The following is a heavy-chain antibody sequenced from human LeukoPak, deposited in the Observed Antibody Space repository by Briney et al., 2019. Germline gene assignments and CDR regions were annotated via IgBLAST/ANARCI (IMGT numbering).Heavy chain of an antibody. CDR3: AKGQLRIEIDY. V-gene: IGHV3-23*01. CDR2: ISGSGGST. D-gene: IGHD1-26*01. J-gene: IGHJ4*02. Sequence: PGGSLRLSCAASGFTFSDYYMSWVRQAPGKGLEWVSAISGSGGSTYYADSVKGRFTISKDNSKNTLYLQMNSLRAEDTAVYYCAKGQLRIEIDYWGQGTLVTVSS. CDR1: GFTFSDYY.